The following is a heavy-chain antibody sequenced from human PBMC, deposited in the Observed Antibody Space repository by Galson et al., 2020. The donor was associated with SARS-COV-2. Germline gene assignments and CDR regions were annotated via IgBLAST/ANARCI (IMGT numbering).Heavy chain of an antibody. CDR1: GGTFSGYY. CDR2: INDGGRT. CDR3: ARGRYPRADGILLWMYRIASSGVFDS. V-gene: IGHV4-34*01. Sequence: SQTLSLTCAVYGGTFSGYYWNWIRQSPGKGLEWIGEINDGGRTNYNPSLESRVGISVDTSKKQFSLKLSSVTAADTAVYHCARGRYPRADGILLWMYRIASSGVFDSWRQGTRVTVSS. D-gene: IGHD6-13*01. J-gene: IGHJ4*02.